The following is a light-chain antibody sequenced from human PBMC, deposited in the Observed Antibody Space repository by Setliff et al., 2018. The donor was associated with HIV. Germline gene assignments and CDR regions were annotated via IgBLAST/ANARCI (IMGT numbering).Light chain of an antibody. CDR2: EVS. J-gene: IGLJ1*01. V-gene: IGLV2-14*01. Sequence: QSALTQPASVSGSPGQSITISCTGASGDVGGYNFVSWYQQSPGKAPKLMIYEVSNRPSEVSNRFSGSKSGNTASLTISGLQAEDEADYYCSSYTGKSTNTYVVGTGTKV. CDR3: SSYTGKSTNTYV. CDR1: SGDVGGYNF.